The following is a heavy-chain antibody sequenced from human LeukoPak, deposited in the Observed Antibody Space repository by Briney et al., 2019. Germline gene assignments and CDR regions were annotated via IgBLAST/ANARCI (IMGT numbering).Heavy chain of an antibody. D-gene: IGHD3-22*01. CDR2: IYYSGRT. V-gene: IGHV4-59*01. Sequence: PSETLSLTCTVSGGSISSYYWSWIRQPPGKGLEWIGYIYYSGRTNYNPSLKSRVTISVDTSKNQFSLKLGSVTAADTAVYYCARGGHSYDSSRYYYWGQGTLVTVSS. J-gene: IGHJ4*02. CDR1: GGSISSYY. CDR3: ARGGHSYDSSRYYY.